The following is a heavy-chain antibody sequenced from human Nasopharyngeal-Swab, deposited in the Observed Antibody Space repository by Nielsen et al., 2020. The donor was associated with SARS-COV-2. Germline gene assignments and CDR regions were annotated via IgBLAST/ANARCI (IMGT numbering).Heavy chain of an antibody. CDR2: IKQDGSEK. J-gene: IGHJ4*02. V-gene: IGHV3-7*03. D-gene: IGHD3-9*01. Sequence: GESLKISCAASGFTFSSYWMSWVRQAPGKGLEWVVNIKQDGSEKYYVDSVKGRFTISRDNAKNSLYLQMNSLRAEDTAVYYCARGTQLRYFDWLDYWGQGTLVTVSS. CDR3: ARGTQLRYFDWLDY. CDR1: GFTFSSYW.